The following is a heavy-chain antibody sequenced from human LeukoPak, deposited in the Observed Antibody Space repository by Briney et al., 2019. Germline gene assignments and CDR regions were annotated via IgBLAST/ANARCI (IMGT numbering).Heavy chain of an antibody. V-gene: IGHV3-21*01. J-gene: IGHJ4*02. CDR1: GFTFSSYS. CDR2: ISSSSSYI. CDR3: ARGSVQLLPNRDFDY. D-gene: IGHD2-15*01. Sequence: PGGSLRLSCAASGFTFSSYSMNWVRQAPGKGLEWVSSISSSSSYIYYADSVKGRFTISRDNAKNSLYLQMNSLRAEDTAVYYCARGSVQLLPNRDFDYWGQGTLVTVSS.